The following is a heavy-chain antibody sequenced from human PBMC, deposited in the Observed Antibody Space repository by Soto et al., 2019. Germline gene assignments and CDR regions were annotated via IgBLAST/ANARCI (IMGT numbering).Heavy chain of an antibody. CDR3: ARGSTLIVVNHFDY. J-gene: IGHJ4*02. CDR2: ISSSGTTM. Sequence: GGSLRLSCAASGFTLSSYEMSWVRQAPGKGLEWVSYISSSGTTMYYADSVKGRFTISRDNAEKSVYLQMNSLRAEDTAVYFCARGSTLIVVNHFDYWGQGTLVTSPQ. CDR1: GFTLSSYE. V-gene: IGHV3-48*03. D-gene: IGHD3-22*01.